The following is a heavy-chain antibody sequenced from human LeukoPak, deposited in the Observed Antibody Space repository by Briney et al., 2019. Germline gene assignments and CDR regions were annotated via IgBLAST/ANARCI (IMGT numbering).Heavy chain of an antibody. CDR2: INSDGSST. J-gene: IGHJ4*02. V-gene: IGHV3-74*01. CDR1: GFTFSSYW. CDR3: ARFPMSVPLDY. Sequence: PGRSLRLSCAASGFTFSSYWMHWVRQAPGKGLVWVSRINSDGSSTSYADSVKGRFTISRDNAKNTLYLQMNSLRAEDTAVYYCARFPMSVPLDYWGQGTLVTVSS.